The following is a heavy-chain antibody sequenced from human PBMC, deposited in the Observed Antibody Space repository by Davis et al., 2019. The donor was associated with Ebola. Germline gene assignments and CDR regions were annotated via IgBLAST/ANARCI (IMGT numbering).Heavy chain of an antibody. CDR3: ATGQRLLWFGESTNDGMDV. J-gene: IGHJ6*04. V-gene: IGHV4-34*01. CDR2: INHSGST. CDR1: GGSFSGYY. Sequence: MPGGSLRLSCAVYGGSFSGYYWSWIRQPPGKGLEWIGEINHSGSTNYNPSLKSRVTISVDTSKNQFSLKLSSVTAADTAVYYCATGQRLLWFGESTNDGMDVWGKGTTVTVSS. D-gene: IGHD3-10*01.